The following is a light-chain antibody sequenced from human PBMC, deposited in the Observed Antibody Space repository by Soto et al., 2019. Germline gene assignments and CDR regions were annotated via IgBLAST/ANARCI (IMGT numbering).Light chain of an antibody. CDR3: QQTNTFPLR. J-gene: IGKJ4*01. V-gene: IGKV1-12*01. CDR1: QDINTW. Sequence: DIQLTQSPSSVSASVGDRVTITCRASQDINTWLGWYQQKPGKAPTLLIYASSSLQSGVPSRFSGSGSGTEFTLTIRSLQTEEFATDYCQQTNTFPLRFAGGTK. CDR2: ASS.